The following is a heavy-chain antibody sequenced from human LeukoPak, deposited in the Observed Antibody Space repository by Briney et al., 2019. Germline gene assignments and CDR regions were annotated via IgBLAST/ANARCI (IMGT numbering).Heavy chain of an antibody. V-gene: IGHV4-4*09. Sequence: SETLSLTCTVSGGSISSYYWSWIRQPPGKGLEWIGYIYTSGSTNYNPSLKSRVTISVDTSKNQFSLKLSSVTAADTAVYYCARIYYYDSSGYFDAFDIWGQGTMVTASS. CDR3: ARIYYYDSSGYFDAFDI. J-gene: IGHJ3*02. D-gene: IGHD3-22*01. CDR2: IYTSGST. CDR1: GGSISSYY.